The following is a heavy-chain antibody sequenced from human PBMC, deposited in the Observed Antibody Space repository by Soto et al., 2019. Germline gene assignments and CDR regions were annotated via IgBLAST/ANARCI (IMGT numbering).Heavy chain of an antibody. CDR2: ITSYNGNT. J-gene: IGHJ4*02. Sequence: RASVNVSCKSSGYTFTNRCISWVRQAPGQGLEWMGWITSYNGNTNYAQKLQGRVTMTTDTSTTTAYMELRSLRSDDTAVYYCATDTSNYFDYWGQGTLVTVSS. D-gene: IGHD2-2*01. CDR1: GYTFTNRC. CDR3: ATDTSNYFDY. V-gene: IGHV1-18*01.